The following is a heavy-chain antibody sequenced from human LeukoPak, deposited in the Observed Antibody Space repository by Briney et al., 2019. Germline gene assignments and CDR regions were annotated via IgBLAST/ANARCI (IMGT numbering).Heavy chain of an antibody. CDR3: ARDDPSIVRGVIIELFDY. J-gene: IGHJ4*02. CDR2: INPNSGGT. CDR1: GYTFTGYY. Sequence: ASAKVSCKASGYTFTGYYMHWVRQAPGQGLEWMGWINPNSGGTNYAQKFQGRVTMTRDTSISTAYMELSRLRSDDTAVYYCARDDPSIVRGVIIELFDYWGQGTLVTVSS. V-gene: IGHV1-2*02. D-gene: IGHD3-10*01.